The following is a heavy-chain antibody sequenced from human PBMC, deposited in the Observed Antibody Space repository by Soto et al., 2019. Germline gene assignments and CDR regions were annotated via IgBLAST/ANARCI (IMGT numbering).Heavy chain of an antibody. V-gene: IGHV3-33*01. CDR3: ASDLVGASDSYGLDV. J-gene: IGHJ6*02. CDR1: GFTFSNYG. CDR2: IWHDGNNK. D-gene: IGHD1-26*01. Sequence: GGSLRLSCAASGFTFSNYGMHWVRQAPGKGLEWVAIIWHDGNNKHYADSARGRFIISRDNSKNRLYLQMNSLRAEDTAVYYCASDLVGASDSYGLDVWGQGTPVTVSS.